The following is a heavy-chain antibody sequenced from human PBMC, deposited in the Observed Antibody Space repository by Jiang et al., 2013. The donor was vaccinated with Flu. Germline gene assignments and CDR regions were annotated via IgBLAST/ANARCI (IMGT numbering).Heavy chain of an antibody. CDR1: GFSLSATEMR. V-gene: IGHV2-70*04. J-gene: IGHJ4*02. CDR3: AHRALYGLGSRQWSWALFDY. CDR2: IDWDDDK. D-gene: IGHD3-10*01. Sequence: KPTQTLTLTCTFSGFSLSATEMRVSWIRQPPGKALEWLARIDWDDDKFYSTSLRTRLTISKDTSKSQVVLTMTNMDPVDTATYYCAHRALYGLGSRQWSWALFDYWGQGALVTVSS.